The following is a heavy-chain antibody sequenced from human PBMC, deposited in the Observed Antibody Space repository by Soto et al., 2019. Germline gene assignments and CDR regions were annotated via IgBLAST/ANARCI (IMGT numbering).Heavy chain of an antibody. J-gene: IGHJ4*02. CDR2: IYYSGTT. V-gene: IGHV4-39*01. CDR1: GGSISSSTYY. D-gene: IGHD1-1*01. Sequence: SETLSLTCTVSGGSISSSTYYWGWIRQPPGKGLEWIGSIYYSGTTYYNPSLNSRVTIPIDTTKNQFSLKLSSVTAADTAVYYCARVHVPSFDYWGQGALVTVSS. CDR3: ARVHVPSFDY.